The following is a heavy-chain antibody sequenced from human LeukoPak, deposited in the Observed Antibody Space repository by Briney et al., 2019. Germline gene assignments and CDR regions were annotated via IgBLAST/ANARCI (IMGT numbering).Heavy chain of an antibody. D-gene: IGHD6-19*01. CDR1: GGTFSSYA. Sequence: SVKVSCKASGGTFSSYAISWVRQAPGQGLEWMGGIIPIFGTANYAQKFQGRVTITTDESTSTAYMELSSLRSEDTAVYYCARGKRAVAGTLGYWAQGTLVTVSS. CDR3: ARGKRAVAGTLGY. V-gene: IGHV1-69*05. J-gene: IGHJ4*02. CDR2: IIPIFGTA.